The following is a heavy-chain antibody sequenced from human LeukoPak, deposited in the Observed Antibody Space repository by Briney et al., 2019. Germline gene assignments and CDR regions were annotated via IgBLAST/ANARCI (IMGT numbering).Heavy chain of an antibody. CDR3: ARDCGYQCLFDY. Sequence: ASVKVSCKASGYSFSNYGISWVRRAPGQGLEWMGWISGYNGNTNYAQKFQGRVTMTTDTSTSTAYMELRSLRSDDTAVYYCARDCGYQCLFDYWGQGTLVTVSS. V-gene: IGHV1-18*01. D-gene: IGHD5-12*01. CDR1: GYSFSNYG. J-gene: IGHJ4*02. CDR2: ISGYNGNT.